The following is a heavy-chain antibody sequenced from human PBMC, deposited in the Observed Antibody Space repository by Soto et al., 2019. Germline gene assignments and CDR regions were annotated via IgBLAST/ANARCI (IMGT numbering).Heavy chain of an antibody. CDR1: GFTFSSYA. Sequence: GGSLRLSCAASGFTFSSYAMSWVRQAPGKGLEWVSVIYSGGNTYYADSVKGRFTISRDSSKNTLYLQMNSLTAEDTAVYYCARDDYGLDVWGQGTTVTVSS. V-gene: IGHV3-53*01. CDR2: IYSGGNT. CDR3: ARDDYGLDV. J-gene: IGHJ6*02.